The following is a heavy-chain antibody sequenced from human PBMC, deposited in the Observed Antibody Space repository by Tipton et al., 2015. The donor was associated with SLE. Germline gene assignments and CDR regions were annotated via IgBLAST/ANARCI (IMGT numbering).Heavy chain of an antibody. V-gene: IGHV4-39*07. J-gene: IGHJ4*02. Sequence: LSCTVSGGSISSRTYYWGWIRQPPGKGLEWIGSIYYSGSTYYNPSLKSRVTISVDTSKNQFSLKLSSVTAADTAVYYCARGSTGTFDYWGRGTLVTVSS. CDR3: ARGSTGTFDY. D-gene: IGHD1-1*01. CDR2: IYYSGST. CDR1: GGSISSRTYY.